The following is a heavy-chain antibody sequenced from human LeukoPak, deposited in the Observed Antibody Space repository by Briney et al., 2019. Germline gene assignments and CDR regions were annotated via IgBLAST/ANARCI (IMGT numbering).Heavy chain of an antibody. V-gene: IGHV4-34*12. CDR3: ARLIVPPTRPIDY. D-gene: IGHD2/OR15-2a*01. CDR1: GGSLSGYY. CDR2: IIHSGST. Sequence: SETLSLTCAVYGGSLSGYYWTWIRQPPGKGLEGIGEIIHSGSTNYNPSLKSRVTISIDTSKNRFSMNLGSVTAADTAVYYCARLIVPPTRPIDYWGQGTLVTVSS. J-gene: IGHJ4*02.